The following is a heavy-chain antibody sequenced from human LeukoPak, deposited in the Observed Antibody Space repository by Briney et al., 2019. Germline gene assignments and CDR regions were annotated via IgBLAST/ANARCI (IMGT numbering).Heavy chain of an antibody. Sequence: SETLSLTCTVSGGSISSGSYYWSWIRQPAGKGLEWIGRIYTSGSTNYNPSLKSRVTISVDTSKNQFSLKLSSVTAADTAVYYCARDSRYSSSWLFDYWGQGTLVTVSS. J-gene: IGHJ4*02. V-gene: IGHV4-61*02. CDR1: GGSISSGSYY. CDR3: ARDSRYSSSWLFDY. D-gene: IGHD6-13*01. CDR2: IYTSGST.